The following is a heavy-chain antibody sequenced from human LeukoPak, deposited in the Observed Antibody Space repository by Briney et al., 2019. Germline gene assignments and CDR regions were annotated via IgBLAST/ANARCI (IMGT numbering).Heavy chain of an antibody. V-gene: IGHV1-8*01. Sequence: ASVKVSCKASGYTFTSYDINWVRQATGQGLEWMGWMNPNSGNTGYAQKFQGRVTMTRNTSISTAYMELSSLRAEDTAVYYCAKAVAGDQGRYYYYMDVWGKGTTVTVSS. CDR3: AKAVAGDQGRYYYYMDV. D-gene: IGHD6-19*01. CDR1: GYTFTSYD. J-gene: IGHJ6*03. CDR2: MNPNSGNT.